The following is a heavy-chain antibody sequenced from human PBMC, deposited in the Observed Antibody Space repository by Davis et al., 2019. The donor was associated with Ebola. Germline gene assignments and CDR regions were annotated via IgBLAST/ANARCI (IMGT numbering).Heavy chain of an antibody. D-gene: IGHD6-6*01. CDR3: ARGSWRGSSFYYYGMDV. CDR1: SSYA. J-gene: IGHJ6*04. V-gene: IGHV4-34*01. CDR2: INHSGST. Sequence: SSYAMHWVRQPPGKGLEWNGEINHSGSTNYYPSLKSRVTISVDTSKNQFSLKLSSVTAADTAVYYCARGSWRGSSFYYYGMDVWGKGTTVTVSS.